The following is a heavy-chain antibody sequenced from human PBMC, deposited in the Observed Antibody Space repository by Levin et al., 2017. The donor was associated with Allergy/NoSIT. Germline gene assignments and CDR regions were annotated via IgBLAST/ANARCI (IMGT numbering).Heavy chain of an antibody. J-gene: IGHJ4*02. V-gene: IGHV6-1*01. D-gene: IGHD1-14*01. CDR1: GDSVSSNTVA. CDR3: AREYINVFAY. Sequence: SETLSLTCAISGDSVSSNTVAWNWIRQSPSRGLEWLGRTYYTSKWYSDYALSVKSRITINPDTSKNQISLQLNSVTPEDTAVYYCAREYINVFAYWGQGTLVTVSS. CDR2: TYYTSKWYS.